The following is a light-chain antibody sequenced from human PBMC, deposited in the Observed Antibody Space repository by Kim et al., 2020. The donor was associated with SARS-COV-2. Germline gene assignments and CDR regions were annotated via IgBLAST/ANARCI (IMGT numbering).Light chain of an antibody. CDR3: QSYDDNKWV. CDR2: GDQ. J-gene: IGLJ2*01. V-gene: IGLV6-57*01. CDR1: GGSIATDF. Sequence: GKTVILTCPRSGGSIATDFVQWIQPRPGSSPTTVIYGDQQRPSGVPDRFSGSVDSSSHSASLTISGLKTEDGADYYCQSYDDNKWVFGGGTQLTVL.